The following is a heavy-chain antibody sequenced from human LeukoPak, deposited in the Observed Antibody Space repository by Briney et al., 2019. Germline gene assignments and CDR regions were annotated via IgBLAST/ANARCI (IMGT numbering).Heavy chain of an antibody. D-gene: IGHD6-13*01. V-gene: IGHV3-30*18. CDR2: ISYDGSDK. Sequence: GGSLRLSCAASGLTFGSFGMHWVRQAPGKGLECVAVISYDGSDKYYADSVKGRFTISRDNSKNTLFLQMNSLRAEDTAVYYCAKRMGPSIAAADLDYWGQGTPVTVSS. J-gene: IGHJ4*02. CDR3: AKRMGPSIAAADLDY. CDR1: GLTFGSFG.